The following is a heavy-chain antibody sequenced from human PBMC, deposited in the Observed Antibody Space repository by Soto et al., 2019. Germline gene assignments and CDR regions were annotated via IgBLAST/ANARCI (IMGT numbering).Heavy chain of an antibody. Sequence: GGSLRLSCAASGFTFSDYYMSWIRQAPGKGLEWVSYISSSSSYTNYADSVKGRFTISRDNAKNSLYLQMNSLRAEDTAVYYCATGYSYGYDAFDIWGQGTMVTVPS. CDR2: ISSSSSYT. J-gene: IGHJ3*02. V-gene: IGHV3-11*03. CDR3: ATGYSYGYDAFDI. D-gene: IGHD5-18*01. CDR1: GFTFSDYY.